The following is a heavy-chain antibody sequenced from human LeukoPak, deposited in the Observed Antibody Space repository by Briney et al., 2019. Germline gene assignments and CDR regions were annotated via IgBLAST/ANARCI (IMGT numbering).Heavy chain of an antibody. CDR2: IYYSGST. D-gene: IGHD3-22*01. CDR1: GGSISSYY. J-gene: IGHJ4*02. Sequence: SETLSLTCTASGGSISSYYWSWIRQPPGKGLEWIGYIYYSGSTNYNPSLKSRVTISVDTSKNQFSLKLSSVTAADTAVYYCARAFVVDSSEKPEIHFDYWGLGTLVTVSS. V-gene: IGHV4-59*01. CDR3: ARAFVVDSSEKPEIHFDY.